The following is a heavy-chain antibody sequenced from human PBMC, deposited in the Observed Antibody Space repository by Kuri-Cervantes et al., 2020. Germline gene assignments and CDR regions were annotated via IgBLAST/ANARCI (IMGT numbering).Heavy chain of an antibody. J-gene: IGHJ4*02. D-gene: IGHD2-15*01. CDR1: GYSISSGYY. V-gene: IGHV4-38-2*02. CDR2: IYHSGST. Sequence: GSLRLSCTVSGYSISSGYYWGWIRQPPGKGLEWIGSIYHSGSTYYNPSLKSRVTISVDTSKNQFSLKLSSVTAADTAVYYCARYVHDCSGGSCYSLPNYWGQGTLVTVSS. CDR3: ARYVHDCSGGSCYSLPNY.